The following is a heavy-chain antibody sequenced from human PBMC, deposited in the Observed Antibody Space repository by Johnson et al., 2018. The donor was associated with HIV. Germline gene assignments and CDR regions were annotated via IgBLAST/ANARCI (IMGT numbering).Heavy chain of an antibody. CDR3: ARRIYYYDSSGTEDAFDI. V-gene: IGHV3-66*01. Sequence: VQLVESGGGVVQPGGSLRLSCAASGFTVSSNYMSWVRQAPGKGLEWVSAISGSGGSTYYADSVKGRFTISRDNSKNTLYLQMNSLRAEDTAVYYCARRIYYYDSSGTEDAFDIWGQGTMVTVSS. J-gene: IGHJ3*02. CDR1: GFTVSSNY. D-gene: IGHD3-22*01. CDR2: SGSGGST.